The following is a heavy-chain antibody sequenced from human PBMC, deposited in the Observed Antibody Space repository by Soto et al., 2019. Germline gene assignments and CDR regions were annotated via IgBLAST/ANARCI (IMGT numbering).Heavy chain of an antibody. Sequence: PGGSLSLSCTASGFTFGDYAMSWFRQAPGKGLEWVGFIRSKAYGGTTEYAASVKGRYTISRDDSKSIAYLQMNSLKTEDTAVYYCTRDRKLKSGYDLHDAFDIWGQGTMVTVSS. J-gene: IGHJ3*02. V-gene: IGHV3-49*03. CDR1: GFTFGDYA. CDR2: IRSKAYGGTT. D-gene: IGHD5-12*01. CDR3: TRDRKLKSGYDLHDAFDI.